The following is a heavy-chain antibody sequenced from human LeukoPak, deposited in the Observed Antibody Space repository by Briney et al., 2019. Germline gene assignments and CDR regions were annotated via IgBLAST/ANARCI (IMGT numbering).Heavy chain of an antibody. CDR1: GGTFISYA. D-gene: IGHD3-10*01. CDR2: IIPILGIA. CDR3: ATTPGITMVRGVRFDY. Sequence: GASVKVSCKASGGTFISYAISWVRQAPGQGLEWMGRIIPILGIANYAQKFQGRVTITADKSTSTAYMELSSLRSEDTAVYYCATTPGITMVRGVRFDYWGQGTLVTVSS. J-gene: IGHJ4*02. V-gene: IGHV1-69*04.